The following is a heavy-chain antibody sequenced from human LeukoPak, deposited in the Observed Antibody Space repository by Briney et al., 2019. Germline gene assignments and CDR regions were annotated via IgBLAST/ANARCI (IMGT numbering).Heavy chain of an antibody. CDR3: ARTYGDYVYTFGY. J-gene: IGHJ4*02. Sequence: ASVRVSCKASGYTFTGYYMHWVRQAPGQGLEWMGWINPNSGGTNYAQKFQGRITMTRDTSISTAYMELSRLRSDDTAVYCCARTYGDYVYTFGYWGQGTLVTVSS. CDR2: INPNSGGT. D-gene: IGHD4-17*01. V-gene: IGHV1-2*02. CDR1: GYTFTGYY.